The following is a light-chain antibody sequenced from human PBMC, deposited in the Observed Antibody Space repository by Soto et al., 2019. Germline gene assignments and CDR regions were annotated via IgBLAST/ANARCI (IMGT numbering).Light chain of an antibody. V-gene: IGLV4-69*01. CDR1: SGHSSYA. CDR3: QTWGTGTVV. J-gene: IGLJ2*01. CDR2: LNSDGSH. Sequence: QPVLTQSPSASASLGASVKLTCTLNSGHSSYAIAWHQQQPEKGPRYLMKLNSDGSHSKGDGIPDRFSGSSSGAERYLTISSLQSEAEADYYCQTWGTGTVVFGGGTKLTVL.